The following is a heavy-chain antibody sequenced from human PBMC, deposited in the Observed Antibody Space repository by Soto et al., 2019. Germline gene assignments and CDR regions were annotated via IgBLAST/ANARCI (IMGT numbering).Heavy chain of an antibody. CDR3: ARDSNYYDSSGYGY. CDR2: ISAYNGNT. Sequence: ASVKVSCKASGYTFTSYGISWVRQAPGQGLEWMGWISAYNGNTNYAQKLQGRVTMTTDTSTSTAYMELRSLRSDDTAVYYCARDSNYYDSSGYGYWGQGTLVTVSS. CDR1: GYTFTSYG. D-gene: IGHD3-22*01. J-gene: IGHJ4*02. V-gene: IGHV1-18*01.